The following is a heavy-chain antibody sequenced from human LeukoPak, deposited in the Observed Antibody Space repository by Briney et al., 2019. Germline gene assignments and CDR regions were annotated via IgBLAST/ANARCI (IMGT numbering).Heavy chain of an antibody. J-gene: IGHJ5*02. CDR3: ARGSSSGYFYGNWFDP. V-gene: IGHV4-59*01. Sequence: SSETLSLTCTVSGGSISSYYWSWIRQPPGKGLEWIGYIYYSGSTNYNPSLKSRVTISVDTSKNQFSLKLSSVTAADTAVYYCARGSSSGYFYGNWFDPRGQGTLVTVSS. CDR2: IYYSGST. CDR1: GGSISSYY. D-gene: IGHD3-22*01.